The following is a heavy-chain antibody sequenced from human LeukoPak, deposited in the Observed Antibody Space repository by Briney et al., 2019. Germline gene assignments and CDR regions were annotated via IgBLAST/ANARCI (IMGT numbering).Heavy chain of an antibody. J-gene: IGHJ3*02. V-gene: IGHV4-59*13. CDR1: GGSISSYY. CDR3: ARETYQGAFDI. Sequence: SETLSLTCTVSGGSISSYYWSWIRQPPGKGLEWIGYIYYSGSTNYNPSLKSRVTIPVDTSKNQFSLKLSSVTAADTAVYYCARETYQGAFDIWGQGTMVTVSS. CDR2: IYYSGST.